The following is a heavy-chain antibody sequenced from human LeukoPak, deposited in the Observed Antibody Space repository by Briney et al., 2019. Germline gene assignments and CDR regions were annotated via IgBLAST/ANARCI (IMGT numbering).Heavy chain of an antibody. J-gene: IGHJ4*02. D-gene: IGHD3-10*01. CDR2: INHSGST. CDR1: GVSFSGYY. V-gene: IGHV4-34*01. Sequence: PSETLSLTCAVYGVSFSGYYWSWIRQPPGKGLEWIGEINHSGSTNYNPSLKSRVTISVDTSKNQFSLKLSSVTAADTAVYYCASLRFGRTFDYWGQGTLVTVSS. CDR3: ASLRFGRTFDY.